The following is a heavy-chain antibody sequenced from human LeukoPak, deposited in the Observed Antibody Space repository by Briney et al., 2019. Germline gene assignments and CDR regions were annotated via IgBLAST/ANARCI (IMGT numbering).Heavy chain of an antibody. CDR2: ISSSSSSI. CDR3: ARGGAARPDY. CDR1: GFTFSNYG. D-gene: IGHD6-6*01. J-gene: IGHJ4*02. Sequence: GGSLRLSCAAPGFTFSNYGMDWARQAPGKGLEWVSYISSSSSSIYYADSVKGRFTISRDNAKNSLFLQMNSLRAEDTAVYYCARGGAARPDYWGQGTLVTVSS. V-gene: IGHV3-48*01.